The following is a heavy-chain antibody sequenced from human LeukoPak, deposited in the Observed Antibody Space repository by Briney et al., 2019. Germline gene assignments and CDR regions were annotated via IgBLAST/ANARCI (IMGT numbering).Heavy chain of an antibody. Sequence: PGGSLRLSCAASGFTFSDYTMHRVRQAPGKGLEWVALISYDGSNKYYADSVKGRFTISRDNSQNTLYLQMNSLRGDDTAVFYCARGKPDYWGQGTLVTVSS. CDR1: GFTFSDYT. CDR3: ARGKPDY. CDR2: ISYDGSNK. J-gene: IGHJ4*02. V-gene: IGHV3-30*04.